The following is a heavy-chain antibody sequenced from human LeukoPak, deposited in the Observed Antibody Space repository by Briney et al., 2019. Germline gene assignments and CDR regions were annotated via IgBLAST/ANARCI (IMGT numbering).Heavy chain of an antibody. Sequence: GGSLRLSCAASGFTFSSYSMSWVRQAPGKGLEWVSSISSGSSYIYYADSLKGRFTVSRDNAKNSLYLQMNSLRAEDTAVYYCTRARAVASFYGFDPWGQGTHVTVSS. CDR2: ISSGSSYI. CDR1: GFTFSSYS. J-gene: IGHJ5*02. CDR3: TRARAVASFYGFDP. D-gene: IGHD6-19*01. V-gene: IGHV3-21*01.